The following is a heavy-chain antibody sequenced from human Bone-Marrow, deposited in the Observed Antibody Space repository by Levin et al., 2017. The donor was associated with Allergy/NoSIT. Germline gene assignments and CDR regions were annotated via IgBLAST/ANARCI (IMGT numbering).Heavy chain of an antibody. D-gene: IGHD5-12*01. Sequence: GESLKISCAASGFTFSSYAMSWVRQAPGKGLEWVSAISGSGGSTYYADSVKGRFTISRDNSKNTLYLQMNSLRAEDTAVYYCAKGRGYSGYDPWGQGTLVTVSS. CDR3: AKGRGYSGYDP. J-gene: IGHJ5*02. V-gene: IGHV3-23*01. CDR2: ISGSGGST. CDR1: GFTFSSYA.